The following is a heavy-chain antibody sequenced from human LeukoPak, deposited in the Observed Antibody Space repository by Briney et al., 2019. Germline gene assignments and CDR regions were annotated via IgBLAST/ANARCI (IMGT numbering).Heavy chain of an antibody. D-gene: IGHD3-22*01. CDR2: ISAYNGNT. Sequence: ASVKVSCKASGYTFTSYGISWVRQAPGQGLEWMGWISAYNGNTNYAQKLQGRVTMTTDTSTSTAYMELRSLRSDDTAVYYCARDRPTYYYDGSGYYYSHEFDYWGQGTLVTVSS. V-gene: IGHV1-18*01. J-gene: IGHJ4*02. CDR3: ARDRPTYYYDGSGYYYSHEFDY. CDR1: GYTFTSYG.